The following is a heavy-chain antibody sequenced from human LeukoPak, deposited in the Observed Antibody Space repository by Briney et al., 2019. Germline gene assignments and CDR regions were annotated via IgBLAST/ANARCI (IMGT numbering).Heavy chain of an antibody. J-gene: IGHJ3*02. CDR1: GFTFSSYS. CDR3: ARKGPWELRPTAFDI. Sequence: GGSLRLSCAASGFTFSSYSMNWVRQAPGKGLEWVSSISSSSSYIYYADSVKGRFTISRDNAKNSLYLQMNSLRAEDTAVYYCARKGPWELRPTAFDIWGQGTMVTVSS. V-gene: IGHV3-21*01. D-gene: IGHD1-26*01. CDR2: ISSSSSYI.